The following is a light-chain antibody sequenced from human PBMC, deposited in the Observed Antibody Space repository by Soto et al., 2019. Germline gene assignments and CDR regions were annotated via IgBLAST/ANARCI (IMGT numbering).Light chain of an antibody. CDR2: GAS. J-gene: IGKJ1*01. CDR3: QQYNNWPPWT. Sequence: EIVMTQSPATLSVSPGERATLSCRASQSVGSDLAWYQHTPGQPPRLLIYGASTRATGIPGRFSGSGPGTEFTLTISSLQSEDFAVYFCQQYNNWPPWTFGQGTKVDIK. CDR1: QSVGSD. V-gene: IGKV3-15*01.